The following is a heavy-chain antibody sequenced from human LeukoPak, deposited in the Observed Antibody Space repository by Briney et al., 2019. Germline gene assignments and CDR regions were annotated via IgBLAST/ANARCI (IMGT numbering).Heavy chain of an antibody. V-gene: IGHV3-66*01. Sequence: GGPLSLPCAAPGFTVSRNYMSWVRQAPGKGLEWVSIIYSGGSTYYADSVKGRFTISRDNSKNTLYLQMNSLRAEDTAVYYCARAEGYWGQGTLVTVSS. CDR1: GFTVSRNY. CDR2: IYSGGST. CDR3: ARAEGY. J-gene: IGHJ4*02.